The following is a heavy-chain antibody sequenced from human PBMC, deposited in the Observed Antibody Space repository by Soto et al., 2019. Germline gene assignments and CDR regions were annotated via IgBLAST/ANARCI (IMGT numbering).Heavy chain of an antibody. D-gene: IGHD1-26*01. J-gene: IGHJ4*02. Sequence: GSLRLSCAASGFIFSSYTMHWVRQAPGKGLEWVGVITYDGSNQYYADSVKGRFTISRDNSRNMLFLQMNSLRPDDTAVYYCARAPSGSYPEFDYWGQGTLVTVSS. CDR2: ITYDGSNQ. V-gene: IGHV3-30-3*01. CDR1: GFIFSSYT. CDR3: ARAPSGSYPEFDY.